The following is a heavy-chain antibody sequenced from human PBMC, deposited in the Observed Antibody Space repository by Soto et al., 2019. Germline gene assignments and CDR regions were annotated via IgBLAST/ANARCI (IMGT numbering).Heavy chain of an antibody. D-gene: IGHD6-19*01. CDR2: IRSKTNSYAT. CDR1: GFTFRSFT. V-gene: IGHV3-73*01. CDR3: TRQTDAVQWLVVPTDYNFDY. J-gene: IGHJ4*02. Sequence: VGSLRLSCAASGFTFRSFTMNWVRQASGKGLEWVGHIRSKTNSYATAYAESVKGRFTISRDDSMNTAYLQMNSLKTEDTAVYFCTRQTDAVQWLVVPTDYNFDYWGQGTLVTVSS.